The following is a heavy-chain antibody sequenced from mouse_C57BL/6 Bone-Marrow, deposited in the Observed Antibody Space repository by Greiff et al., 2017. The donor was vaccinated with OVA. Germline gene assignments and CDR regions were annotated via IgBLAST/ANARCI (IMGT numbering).Heavy chain of an antibody. V-gene: IGHV1-55*01. CDR1: GYTFTSYW. CDR2: IYPGSGST. J-gene: IGHJ2*01. D-gene: IGHD2-12*01. CDR3: ARGHLLRTRGDY. Sequence: QVQLQQPGAELVKPGASVTMSCKASGYTFTSYWITWVKQRPGQGLEWIGDIYPGSGSTNYNEKFKSKATLTVDTSSSTAYMQLSSLTSEDSAVYYGARGHLLRTRGDYWGQGTTLTVSS.